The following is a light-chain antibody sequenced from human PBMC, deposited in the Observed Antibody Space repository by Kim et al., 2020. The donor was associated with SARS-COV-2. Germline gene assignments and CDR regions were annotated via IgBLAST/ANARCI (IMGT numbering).Light chain of an antibody. CDR1: AMGGQS. J-gene: IGLJ2*01. CDR2: KDS. V-gene: IGLV3-25*01. CDR3: QAADSDGTYVV. Sequence: PGQTARITCAGDAMGGQSAYWYQQKPGQAPVLGIYKDSERPSGIPERFSGSSSATTVTLTISRVEAEDEADYYCQAADSDGTYVVFGGGTKVTVL.